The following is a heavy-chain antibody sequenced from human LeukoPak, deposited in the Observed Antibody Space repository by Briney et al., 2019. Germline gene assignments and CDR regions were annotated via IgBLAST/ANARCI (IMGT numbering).Heavy chain of an antibody. CDR1: GGSFSGYY. V-gene: IGHV3-23*01. D-gene: IGHD4-17*01. J-gene: IGHJ3*02. Sequence: ETLSLTCAVYGGSFSGYYWSWVRQAPGKGLEWVSAISGSGGSTYYADSVKGRFTISRDNSKNTLYLQMNSLRVEDTAMYFCARDPNGDYIGTFDMWAEGQWSASLQ. CDR2: ISGSGGST. CDR3: ARDPNGDYIGTFDM.